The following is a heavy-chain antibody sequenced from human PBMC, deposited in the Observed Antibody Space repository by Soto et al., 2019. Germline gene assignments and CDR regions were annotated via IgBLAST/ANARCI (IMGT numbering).Heavy chain of an antibody. J-gene: IGHJ2*01. Sequence: QVQLQESGPGLVKPSQTLSLTCTVSGGSISSGGYYWSWIRQHPGKGLEWIGYIYYSGSTYYNPSLKSRVTLSVDTSKNQFSLKLSSVTAADTAVYYCARSLLWFGELFWYFDLWGRGTLVTVSS. CDR3: ARSLLWFGELFWYFDL. D-gene: IGHD3-10*01. CDR1: GGSISSGGYY. V-gene: IGHV4-31*03. CDR2: IYYSGST.